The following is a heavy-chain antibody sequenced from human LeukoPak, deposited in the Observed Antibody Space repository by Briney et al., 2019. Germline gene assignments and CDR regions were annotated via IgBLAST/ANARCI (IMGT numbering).Heavy chain of an antibody. V-gene: IGHV1-3*01. CDR2: INAGNGHT. Sequence: ASVKVSCKASGFTFTNYAMQWVRQAPGQRLEWMGWINAGNGHTRYSQRFQGRVTITRDTSATTVYMEVTSLRAEDTAVYYCARDGNSYYDFWSGYPPPDYWGQGTLVTVSS. CDR3: ARDGNSYYDFWSGYPPPDY. J-gene: IGHJ4*02. D-gene: IGHD3-3*01. CDR1: GFTFTNYA.